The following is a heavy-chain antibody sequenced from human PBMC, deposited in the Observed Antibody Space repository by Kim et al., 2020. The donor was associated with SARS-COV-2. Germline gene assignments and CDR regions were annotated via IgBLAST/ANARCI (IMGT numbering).Heavy chain of an antibody. Sequence: SETLSLTCTVSGGSISSYYWSWIRQPPGKGLEWIGYIYYSGSTNYNPSLKSRVTISVDTSKNQFSLKLSSVTAADTAVYYCARRRFLEWFDYYYFMDVWG. D-gene: IGHD3-3*01. J-gene: IGHJ6*03. V-gene: IGHV4-59*01. CDR3: ARRRFLEWFDYYYFMDV. CDR1: GGSISSYY. CDR2: IYYSGST.